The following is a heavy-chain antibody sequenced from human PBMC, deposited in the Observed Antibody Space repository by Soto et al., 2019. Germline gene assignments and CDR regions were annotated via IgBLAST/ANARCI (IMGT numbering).Heavy chain of an antibody. V-gene: IGHV1-69*01. CDR2: IIPLFGTT. CDR3: ARDFRAGIYYGSGSSVDY. Sequence: QVHLVQSGAEVKKPGSSVKVSCRASGGTFNTYGFNWVRQAPGQGLEWMGGIIPLFGTTTYAQNFQGRVTITADQSTTTAYMEMSGLTSEDTAVYYCARDFRAGIYYGSGSSVDYWGQGTLVTVSS. CDR1: GGTFNTYG. J-gene: IGHJ4*02. D-gene: IGHD3-10*01.